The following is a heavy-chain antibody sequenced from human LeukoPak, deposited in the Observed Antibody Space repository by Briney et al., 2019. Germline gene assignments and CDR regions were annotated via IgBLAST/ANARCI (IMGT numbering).Heavy chain of an antibody. D-gene: IGHD1-26*01. CDR3: ARDLVGATAS. CDR1: GFTFSTYS. J-gene: IGHJ5*02. V-gene: IGHV3-48*02. Sequence: GGSLRLSCAASGFTFSTYSINWVRQAPGKGLEWVSFISGSSTTIYYADSVKGRFTISRDNAKNSLYLQMNSLRDEDTAVYYCARDLVGATASWGQGTLVTVSS. CDR2: ISGSSTTI.